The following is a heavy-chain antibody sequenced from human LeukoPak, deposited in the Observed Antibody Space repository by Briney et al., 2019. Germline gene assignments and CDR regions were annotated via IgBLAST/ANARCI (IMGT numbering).Heavy chain of an antibody. V-gene: IGHV1-8*02. D-gene: IGHD6-19*01. CDR2: MNPNSGNT. CDR1: GYTFTSYG. Sequence: ASVKVSCKASGYTFTSYGISWVRQAPGQGLEWMGWMNPNSGNTGYAQKFQGRVTMTRNASISTAYMELSSLRSEDTAVYYCARGPVRAFDIWGQGTMVTVSS. J-gene: IGHJ3*02. CDR3: ARGPVRAFDI.